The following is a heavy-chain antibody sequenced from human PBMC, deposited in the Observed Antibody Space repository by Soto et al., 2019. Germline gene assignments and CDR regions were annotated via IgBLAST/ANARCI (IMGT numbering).Heavy chain of an antibody. J-gene: IGHJ4*02. V-gene: IGHV1-69*01. D-gene: IGHD3-10*01. CDR2: IVPLFGTP. Sequence: QVQLVQSGAEVKKPGSSVKVSCKASGGIFSTYAISWLRQAPGQGVEWMGGIVPLFGTPNYAQRFQGRVTIIADAPTSTAYMELSRLRSEDTAVYYCARDRDDYGSGNYYDRIDFWGQGTLVTVSS. CDR3: ARDRDDYGSGNYYDRIDF. CDR1: GGIFSTYA.